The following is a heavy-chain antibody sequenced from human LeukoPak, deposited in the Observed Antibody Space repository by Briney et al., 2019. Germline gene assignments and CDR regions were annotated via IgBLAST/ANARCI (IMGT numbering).Heavy chain of an antibody. D-gene: IGHD6-13*01. CDR1: GGSISSTTYY. Sequence: PSETLSLTCTVSGGSISSTTYYWDWIRQPPGKGLEWIGNIYNSGSTYYNPSLKSRVTISVDTSKNQFSLKLSSVTAADTAVYYCARQAYSSNLGWFDPWGQGTLVTVSS. CDR2: IYNSGST. V-gene: IGHV4-39*01. CDR3: ARQAYSSNLGWFDP. J-gene: IGHJ5*02.